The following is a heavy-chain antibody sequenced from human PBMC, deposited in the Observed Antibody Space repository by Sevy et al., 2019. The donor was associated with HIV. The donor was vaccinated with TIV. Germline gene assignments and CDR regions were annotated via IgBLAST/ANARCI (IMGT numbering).Heavy chain of an antibody. D-gene: IGHD1-26*01. CDR3: AREDEWELPAFDI. V-gene: IGHV3-11*01. CDR1: GFTFSDYY. J-gene: IGHJ3*02. CDR2: ISSSGSTI. Sequence: GGSLRLSCAASGFTFSDYYMSWIRQAPGKGLEWVSYISSSGSTIYYADSVKGRFTISRDNAKNSLYLQMNSLRAEDTAVYYCAREDEWELPAFDIWGQGTMVTVSS.